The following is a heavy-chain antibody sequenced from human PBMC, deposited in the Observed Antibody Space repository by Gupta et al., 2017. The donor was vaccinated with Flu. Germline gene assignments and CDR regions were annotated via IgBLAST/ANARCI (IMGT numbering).Heavy chain of an antibody. CDR3: ARILAAARQEKKGFGV. CDR1: GFILSRYY. J-gene: IGHJ3*01. V-gene: IGHV3-48*02. D-gene: IGHD6-13*01. Sequence: EEQLVDSGGALIQPGGSLRLPCAPSGFILSRYYMNWVRQAPGKGLEGVSDISSSSSSIHYADEGKGRVTISRDNAKNVRDLQMNRMGEEEKDVYYCARILAAARQEKKGFGVGGQGTMVTVCS. CDR2: ISSSSSSI.